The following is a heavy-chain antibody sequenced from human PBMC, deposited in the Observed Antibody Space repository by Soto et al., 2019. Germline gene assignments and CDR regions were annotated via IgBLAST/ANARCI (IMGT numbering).Heavy chain of an antibody. Sequence: GEYLKISCKGSGYSFTSYWIGWVRQMPGKGLEWMGIIYPGDSDTRYSPSFQGQVTISADKSISTAYLQWSSLKASDTAMYYCARRFYDYGDYGLGLFAIPGQGTIVTVSS. CDR1: GYSFTSYW. CDR3: ARRFYDYGDYGLGLFAI. J-gene: IGHJ3*02. CDR2: IYPGDSDT. V-gene: IGHV5-51*01. D-gene: IGHD4-17*01.